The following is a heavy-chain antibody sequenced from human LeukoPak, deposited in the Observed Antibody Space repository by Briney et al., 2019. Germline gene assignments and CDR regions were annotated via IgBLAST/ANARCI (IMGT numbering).Heavy chain of an antibody. D-gene: IGHD2-15*01. Sequence: SGRSLRLSCAASGFTFSNYGMHWVRQAPGKGLEWVAVISYDGSNKYYADSVKGRFTISRDNSKNTLYLQMNSLRAEETAVYYCAKRGSDDAFDIWGQGTMVTVSS. CDR2: ISYDGSNK. CDR1: GFTFSNYG. V-gene: IGHV3-30*18. J-gene: IGHJ3*02. CDR3: AKRGSDDAFDI.